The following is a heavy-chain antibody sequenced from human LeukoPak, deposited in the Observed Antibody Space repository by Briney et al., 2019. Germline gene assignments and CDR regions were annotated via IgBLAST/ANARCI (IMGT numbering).Heavy chain of an antibody. Sequence: GGSLRLSCAVSGFTFSGFWMSWSRQAPGKGLEWVASINSDGSEGYYADVVKGRFTISRDNAKNSLYLQINSLRAEDTAVYCCARSSYSSSSSVWGQGTMVTVSS. CDR3: ARSSYSSSSSV. CDR2: INSDGSEG. D-gene: IGHD6-6*01. J-gene: IGHJ3*01. V-gene: IGHV3-7*03. CDR1: GFTFSGFW.